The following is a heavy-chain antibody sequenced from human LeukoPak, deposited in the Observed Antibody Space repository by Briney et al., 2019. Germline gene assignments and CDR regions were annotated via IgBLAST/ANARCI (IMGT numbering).Heavy chain of an antibody. D-gene: IGHD3/OR15-3a*01. CDR1: DGSIRTYY. V-gene: IGHV4-59*03. CDR2: IYYRGDI. J-gene: IGHJ4*02. Sequence: SETLSLTCSVSDGSIRTYYWSWIRQSPGQGLEWIGNIYYRGDINYNPSLKSRVIISIDTSKNQFSPKVTSLTAADTAVYYCATNKDWAEADWGQGTLVIVSS. CDR3: ATNKDWAEAD.